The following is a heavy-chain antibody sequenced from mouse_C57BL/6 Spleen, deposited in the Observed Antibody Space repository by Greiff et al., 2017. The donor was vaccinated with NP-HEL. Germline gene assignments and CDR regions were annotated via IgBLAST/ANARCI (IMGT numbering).Heavy chain of an antibody. D-gene: IGHD2-4*01. V-gene: IGHV1-42*01. Sequence: VQLQQSGPELVKPGASVKISCKASGYSFTGYYMNWVKQSPEKSLEWIGEINPSTGGTTYNQKFKAKATLTVDKSSSTAYMQLKSLTSEDSAVYYCARKRVYDYDGYFDVWGTGTTVTVSS. CDR3: ARKRVYDYDGYFDV. CDR1: GYSFTGYY. J-gene: IGHJ1*03. CDR2: INPSTGGT.